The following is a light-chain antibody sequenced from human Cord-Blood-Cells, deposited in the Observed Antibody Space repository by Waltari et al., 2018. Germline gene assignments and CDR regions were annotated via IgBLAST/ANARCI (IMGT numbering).Light chain of an antibody. CDR2: DVS. Sequence: QSALTQPAPVLGPHGQSTTISCPRPRSDVGGYAYVPWYQQHPGKAPKLMIYDVSTRPSGVSNRFSGSKSGNTASLTISGLQAEDEADYYCSSYTSSSTWVFGGGTKLTVL. V-gene: IGLV2-14*01. CDR3: SSYTSSSTWV. CDR1: RSDVGGYAY. J-gene: IGLJ3*02.